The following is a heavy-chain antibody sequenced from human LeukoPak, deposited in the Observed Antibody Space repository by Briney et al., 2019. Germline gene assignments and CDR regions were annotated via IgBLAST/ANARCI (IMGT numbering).Heavy chain of an antibody. CDR1: GFTFSSYG. Sequence: GGSLRLSCAASGFTFSSYGMHWVRQAPGKGLEWVAFIRHDGSNKYYADSVKGRFTISRDNSKNTLYLQMNSLRAEDTAVYYCAKGLGTSCSTCYYYMDVWGKGTTVTVSS. CDR3: AKGLGTSCSTCYYYMDV. CDR2: IRHDGSNK. D-gene: IGHD2-2*02. J-gene: IGHJ6*03. V-gene: IGHV3-30*02.